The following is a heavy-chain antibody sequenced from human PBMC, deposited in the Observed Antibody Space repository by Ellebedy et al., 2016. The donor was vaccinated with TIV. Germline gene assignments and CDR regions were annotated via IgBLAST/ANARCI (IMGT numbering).Heavy chain of an antibody. CDR2: IRAYNGNT. J-gene: IGHJ4*02. Sequence: AASVKVSCKASGYTFTSYGISWVRQAPGQGLEWMGWIRAYNGNTNYAQKLQGRVTMTTDTSTSTAYMEPRGLRSDDTAVYYCARGGDYGDYESQNKPVHRFDYWGQGTLVTVSS. CDR1: GYTFTSYG. V-gene: IGHV1-18*01. D-gene: IGHD4-17*01. CDR3: ARGGDYGDYESQNKPVHRFDY.